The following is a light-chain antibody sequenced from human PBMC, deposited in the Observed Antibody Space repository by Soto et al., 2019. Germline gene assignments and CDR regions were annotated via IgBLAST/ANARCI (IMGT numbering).Light chain of an antibody. J-gene: IGKJ1*01. Sequence: EIVLTHSPGTLSLCPGERVTLSCRASQSVSSSYLAWYQQKPGQAPRLLFYGASSRATGIPDRFSGSGSGTDFILTISRLEPDDFAVYYCQQYGRSPWTFGQGTKVDIK. V-gene: IGKV3-20*01. CDR3: QQYGRSPWT. CDR2: GAS. CDR1: QSVSSSY.